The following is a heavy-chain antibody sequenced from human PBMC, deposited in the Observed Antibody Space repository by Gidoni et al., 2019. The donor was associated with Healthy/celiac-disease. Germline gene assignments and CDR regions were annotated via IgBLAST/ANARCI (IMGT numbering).Heavy chain of an antibody. Sequence: EVQLLESGGGLVQPGGSLRLSCAASGFTFRSYAMSWVRPAPGKGLEWVSAISGSGGSTYYADSVKGRFTISRDNSKNTLYLQMNSLRAEDTAVYYCAKTLGAAAAGPHGHWGQGTLVTVSS. V-gene: IGHV3-23*01. CDR1: GFTFRSYA. CDR2: ISGSGGST. CDR3: AKTLGAAAAGPHGH. J-gene: IGHJ4*02. D-gene: IGHD6-13*01.